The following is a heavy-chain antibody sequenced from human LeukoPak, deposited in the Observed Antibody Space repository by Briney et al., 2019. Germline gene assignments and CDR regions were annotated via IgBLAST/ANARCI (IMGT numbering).Heavy chain of an antibody. Sequence: PSETLTLTCTVSGGSISSGVYYWSWIRQHPGKGLEWIGYIYYSGSTYYNPSLKSRVTISVDTSKNQFSLKLSSVTAADTAVYYCASSQQLAFDYWGQGTLVTVSS. V-gene: IGHV4-31*03. J-gene: IGHJ4*02. CDR1: GGSISSGVYY. CDR3: ASSQQLAFDY. CDR2: IYYSGST. D-gene: IGHD6-13*01.